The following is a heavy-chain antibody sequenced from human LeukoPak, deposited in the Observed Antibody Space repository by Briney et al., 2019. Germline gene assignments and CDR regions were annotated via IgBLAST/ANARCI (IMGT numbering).Heavy chain of an antibody. CDR1: GFTFSSYW. V-gene: IGHV3-30-3*01. Sequence: GGSLRLSCAASGFTFSSYWMNWARQAPGKGLEWVAVISYDGSNKYYADSVKGRFTISRDNSKNTLYLQMNSLRAEDTAVYYCARESYVWGSYRYYFDYWGQGTLVTVSS. J-gene: IGHJ4*02. D-gene: IGHD3-16*02. CDR3: ARESYVWGSYRYYFDY. CDR2: ISYDGSNK.